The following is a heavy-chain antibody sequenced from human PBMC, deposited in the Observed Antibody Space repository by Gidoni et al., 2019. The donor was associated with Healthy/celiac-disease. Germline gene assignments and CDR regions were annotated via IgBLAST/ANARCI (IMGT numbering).Heavy chain of an antibody. CDR3: ARLQGPGALAILRVGWFDP. CDR2: IIPICGTA. V-gene: IGHV1-69*01. D-gene: IGHD7-27*01. Sequence: QVQLVQSGAEVKKPGSSVKVSCKASGGTFSSYAISWVRQAPGQGLEWMGGIIPICGTANYAQKFQGRVTITADESTSTAYMELSSLRSEDTAVYYCARLQGPGALAILRVGWFDPWGQGTLVTVSS. CDR1: GGTFSSYA. J-gene: IGHJ5*02.